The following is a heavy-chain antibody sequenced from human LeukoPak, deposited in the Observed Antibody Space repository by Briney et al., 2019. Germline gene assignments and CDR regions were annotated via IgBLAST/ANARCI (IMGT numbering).Heavy chain of an antibody. CDR2: ISISGGVT. Sequence: GGSLRLSCAVFGVTVSSNYMSWVRQAPGKGLEWVSGISISGGVTYYADSVKGRFTISRDNSKSTVYLQMTSLRAEDTAVYYCAKGGIYGDFGTFWGQGTLVAVPP. CDR3: AKGGIYGDFGTF. CDR1: GVTVSSNY. D-gene: IGHD4-17*01. J-gene: IGHJ4*02. V-gene: IGHV3-23*01.